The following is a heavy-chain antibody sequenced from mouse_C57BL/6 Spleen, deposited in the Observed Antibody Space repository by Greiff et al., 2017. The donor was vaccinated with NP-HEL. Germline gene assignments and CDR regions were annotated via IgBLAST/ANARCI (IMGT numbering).Heavy chain of an antibody. D-gene: IGHD1-1*02. Sequence: QVQLQQSGPELVKPGASVKISCKASGYAFSSSWMNWVKQRPGQGLEWIGRIYPGDGDTNYNGKFKGKATLTADKSSSTAYMQLSSLTSEDSAVYFCARRGNFDYWGQGTTLTVSS. V-gene: IGHV1-82*01. J-gene: IGHJ2*01. CDR3: ARRGNFDY. CDR1: GYAFSSSW. CDR2: IYPGDGDT.